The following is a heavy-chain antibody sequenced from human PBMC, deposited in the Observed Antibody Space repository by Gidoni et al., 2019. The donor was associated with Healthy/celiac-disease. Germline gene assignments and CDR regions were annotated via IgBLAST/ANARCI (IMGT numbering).Heavy chain of an antibody. D-gene: IGHD3-22*01. CDR1: GFTFRSYS. Sequence: EVQLVESGGGLVKPGGSLRLSCAASGFTFRSYSMHWVRQAPGKGLEWVSAISSSSSYIYYADSVKGRFTISRENAKNSLYLQMNSLRAEDTAVYYCARDLYYYDSSGYYYVPYFDYWGQGTLVTVSS. J-gene: IGHJ4*02. V-gene: IGHV3-21*01. CDR3: ARDLYYYDSSGYYYVPYFDY. CDR2: ISSSSSYI.